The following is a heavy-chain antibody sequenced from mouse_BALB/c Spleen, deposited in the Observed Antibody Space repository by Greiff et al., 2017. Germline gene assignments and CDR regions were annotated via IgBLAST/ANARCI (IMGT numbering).Heavy chain of an antibody. CDR3: TRGGYGSKWWDFDV. V-gene: IGHV1-69*02. Sequence: VQLQQPGAELVRPGASVKLSCKASGYTFTSYWINWVKQRPGQGLEWIGNIYPSDSYTNYNQKFKDKATLTVDKSSSTAYMQLSSPTSEDSAVYYCTRGGYGSKWWDFDVWGAGTTGTGSS. CDR2: IYPSDSYT. J-gene: IGHJ1*01. D-gene: IGHD1-1*01. CDR1: GYTFTSYW.